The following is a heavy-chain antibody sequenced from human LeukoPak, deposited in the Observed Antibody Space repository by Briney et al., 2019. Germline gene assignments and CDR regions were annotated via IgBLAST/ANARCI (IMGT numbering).Heavy chain of an antibody. J-gene: IGHJ2*01. CDR3: ARRDWLIPPGEIWYFDL. D-gene: IGHD6-19*01. CDR2: ISGSGTV. V-gene: IGHV4-59*08. Sequence: SGAPLILSSASGGSTNSYWGWIRRPPGQGMERIWGISGSGTVTNKPAPQGRLSISIDTSKNQFSLKLMSVTAADTAVYYCARRDWLIPPGEIWYFDLWGRGTLVTSAS. CDR1: GGSTNSY.